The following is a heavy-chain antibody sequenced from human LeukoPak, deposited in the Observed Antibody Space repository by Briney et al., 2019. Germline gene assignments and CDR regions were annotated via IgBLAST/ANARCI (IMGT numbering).Heavy chain of an antibody. V-gene: IGHV3-48*02. D-gene: IGHD2-15*01. CDR1: GFIFSSYS. CDR2: ISSSSSTI. Sequence: GGSLRLSCAASGFIFSSYSMNWVRQAPGKGLEWVSYISSSSSTIYYADSVKGRFTISRDNAKNSLYLQMNSLRDEDTAVYYCARTIRYCSGGNCYSRAYYYYYGMDVRGQGTTVTVSS. J-gene: IGHJ6*02. CDR3: ARTIRYCSGGNCYSRAYYYYYGMDV.